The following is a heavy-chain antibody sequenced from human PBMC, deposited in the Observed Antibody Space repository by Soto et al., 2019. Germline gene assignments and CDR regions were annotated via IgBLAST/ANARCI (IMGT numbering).Heavy chain of an antibody. CDR2: INPGGGST. CDR1: GYTLTSFY. Sequence: GASVKVSCKTFGYTLTSFYIHWVRQAPGQGLEWMGIINPGGGSTTYAQKFQGRVTMTSDTSTSTVYMELSSLRSEDTAIYYCARYLLVRSWTVLHGMDVWG. CDR3: ARYLLVRSWTVLHGMDV. J-gene: IGHJ6*03. D-gene: IGHD2-8*02. V-gene: IGHV1-46*01.